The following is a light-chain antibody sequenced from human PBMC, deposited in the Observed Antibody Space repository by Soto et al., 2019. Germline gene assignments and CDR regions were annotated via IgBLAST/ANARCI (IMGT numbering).Light chain of an antibody. Sequence: EIVLTQSPATLSSFPGDRVTLSCRASQAVNTRLAWYQHKPGQAPRLLIYLASNRAAGVPARFSGSGSGTDFTLTISNVEPEDFAVYFCQQYNYWPPLTFGGGTKVDIK. CDR3: QQYNYWPPLT. CDR2: LAS. V-gene: IGKV3-11*01. J-gene: IGKJ4*01. CDR1: QAVNTR.